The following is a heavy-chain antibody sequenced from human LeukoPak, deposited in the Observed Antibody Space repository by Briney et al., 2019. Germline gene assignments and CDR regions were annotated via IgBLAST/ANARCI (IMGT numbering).Heavy chain of an antibody. Sequence: PSETLSLTCTVSGGSISSSSYYWGWIRQPPGKGLEWIGNIYYSGSTNYNPSLKSRVTISVDTSKNQFSLKLSSVTAADTAVYFCARGKGFGFWGQGTLVTVSS. CDR3: ARGKGFGF. CDR1: GGSISSSSYY. CDR2: IYYSGST. J-gene: IGHJ4*02. V-gene: IGHV4-61*05.